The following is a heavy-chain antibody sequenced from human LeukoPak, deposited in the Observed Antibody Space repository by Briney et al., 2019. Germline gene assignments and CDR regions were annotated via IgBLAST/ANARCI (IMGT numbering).Heavy chain of an antibody. V-gene: IGHV3-43*01. CDR2: ISWDGDST. CDR1: GFTFDEYT. Sequence: GGSLRLSCAASGFTFDEYTMYWVRQGPAKGLEWVSLISWDGDSTVYGDSVKGRFTISRDNRKNSLYLQMNSLRPEDTALYYCAKGKNDYWSSPLDSWGREPWSPSP. D-gene: IGHD3-3*01. J-gene: IGHJ4*02. CDR3: AKGKNDYWSSPLDS.